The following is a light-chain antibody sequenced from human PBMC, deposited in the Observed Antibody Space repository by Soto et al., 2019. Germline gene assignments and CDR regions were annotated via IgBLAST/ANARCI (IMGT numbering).Light chain of an antibody. CDR3: LQYHNLWA. CDR2: RAS. V-gene: IGKV3-15*01. J-gene: IGKJ1*01. CDR1: QSVRSN. Sequence: EIVLTQSPATLSVSPGDRATFSCRANQSVRSNLAWYQQRPGQAPRLLIYRASTRAPGIPARFSGSGSGTEFTLTISSLQSEDFTVYSCLQYHNLWAFGQGTKVDIK.